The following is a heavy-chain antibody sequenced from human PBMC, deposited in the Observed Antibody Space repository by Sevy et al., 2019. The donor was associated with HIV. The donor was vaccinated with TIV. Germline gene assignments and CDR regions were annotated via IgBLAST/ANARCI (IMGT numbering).Heavy chain of an antibody. V-gene: IGHV4-31*03. CDR3: ARTTVTTLSSARNNWFDP. CDR1: GDSINNGDYY. J-gene: IGHJ5*02. Sequence: SETLSLTCTVSGDSINNGDYYWSCIRQHPGKGLEWIGKIYYTGTTYYNPSLKSRLRIAVERSENTWSLSLRSVTAADTAVYYCARTTVTTLSSARNNWFDPWGQGTLVTVSS. CDR2: IYYTGTT. D-gene: IGHD4-4*01.